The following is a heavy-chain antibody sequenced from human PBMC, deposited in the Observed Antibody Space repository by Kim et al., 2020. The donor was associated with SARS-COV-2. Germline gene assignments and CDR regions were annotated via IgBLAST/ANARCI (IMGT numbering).Heavy chain of an antibody. J-gene: IGHJ4*02. CDR2: INHSGST. D-gene: IGHD3-16*02. CDR1: GGSFSGYY. CDR3: ARLTYYDYVWGSYRYGSDNGHFDY. V-gene: IGHV4-34*01. Sequence: SETLSLTCAVYGGSFSGYYWSWIRQPPGKGLEWIGEINHSGSTNYNPSLKSRVTISVDTSKNQFSLKLSSVTAADTAVYYCARLTYYDYVWGSYRYGSDNGHFDYWGQGTLVTVSS.